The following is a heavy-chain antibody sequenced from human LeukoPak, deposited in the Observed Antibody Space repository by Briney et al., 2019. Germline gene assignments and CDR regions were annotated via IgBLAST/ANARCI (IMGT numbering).Heavy chain of an antibody. V-gene: IGHV4-59*08. Sequence: PSETLSLTCSVSGGSISTYYWSWLRQPPGKGREGIGYIYYSGSTSYNPSLKSRVTISVDTSKNQFSLELSSVTAADTAVYYCARHGIVDSSRKYYFDYWGQGTLVTVSS. D-gene: IGHD6-13*01. CDR3: ARHGIVDSSRKYYFDY. CDR1: GGSISTYY. J-gene: IGHJ4*02. CDR2: IYYSGST.